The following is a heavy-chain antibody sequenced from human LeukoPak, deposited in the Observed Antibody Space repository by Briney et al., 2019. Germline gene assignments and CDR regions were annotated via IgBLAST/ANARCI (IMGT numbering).Heavy chain of an antibody. Sequence: SETLSLTCTVSGGSISSHYWSWIRQPPGKGLEWIGYIYYSGSTNYNPSLTSRVTISVDTSKNQFSLKLSSVTAADTAVYYCAREGSPLHDFWSGYTFDPWGQGTLVTVSS. D-gene: IGHD3-3*01. V-gene: IGHV4-59*11. CDR3: AREGSPLHDFWSGYTFDP. CDR2: IYYSGST. J-gene: IGHJ5*02. CDR1: GGSISSHY.